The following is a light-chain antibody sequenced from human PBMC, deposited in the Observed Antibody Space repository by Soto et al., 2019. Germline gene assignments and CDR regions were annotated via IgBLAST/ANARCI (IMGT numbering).Light chain of an antibody. CDR2: DAS. CDR1: QNINNW. V-gene: IGKV1-5*01. Sequence: GDRVTITCRASQNINNWIAWYQQKPGKAPKFLIYDASTLESGVPSRFSGSGSGTEFTLTISSLQPEDFATYYCLQHNSYPWTFGQGTKVDI. CDR3: LQHNSYPWT. J-gene: IGKJ1*01.